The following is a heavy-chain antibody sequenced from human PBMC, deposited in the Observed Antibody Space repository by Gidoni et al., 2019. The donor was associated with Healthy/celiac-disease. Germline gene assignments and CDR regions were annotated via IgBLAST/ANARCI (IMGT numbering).Heavy chain of an antibody. D-gene: IGHD6-19*01. CDR2: IIPIFGTA. CDR1: GGTFSSYA. CDR3: ARVDISSGWYRGKFDP. Sequence: QVQLVQCGAEVKKPGSSVKVSCKASGGTFSSYAISWVRPAPGQGLERMGGIIPIFGTANYAQKFQGRVTITADESTSTAYMELSSLRSEDTAVYYCARVDISSGWYRGKFDPWGQGTLVTVSS. J-gene: IGHJ5*02. V-gene: IGHV1-69*01.